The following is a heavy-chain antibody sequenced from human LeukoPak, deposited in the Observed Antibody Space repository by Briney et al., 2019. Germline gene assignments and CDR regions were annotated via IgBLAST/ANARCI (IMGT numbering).Heavy chain of an antibody. CDR2: IIPIFGTA. J-gene: IGHJ4*02. CDR1: GGTFSSYA. D-gene: IGHD2-2*02. Sequence: ASVKVSCKASGGTFSSYAISWVRQAPGQGLEWMGGIIPIFGTANYAQKFQGRVTITTDESTSTAYMELSSLRSEDTAVYYCARGYCSSTSCHKKQFDYWGQGTLVTVSS. CDR3: ARGYCSSTSCHKKQFDY. V-gene: IGHV1-69*05.